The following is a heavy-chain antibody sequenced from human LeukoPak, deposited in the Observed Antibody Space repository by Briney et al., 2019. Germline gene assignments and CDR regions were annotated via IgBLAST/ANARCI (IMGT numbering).Heavy chain of an antibody. Sequence: PSETLSLTCTVSGGSISSYYWSWLRQPPGKGLEWIGYIYYSGSTNYNPSLKSRVTISVDTSKNQFSLKLSSVTAADTAVYYCAATLSAYSGSFHGWGQGTLVTVSS. V-gene: IGHV4-59*08. CDR3: AATLSAYSGSFHG. CDR2: IYYSGST. J-gene: IGHJ4*02. D-gene: IGHD1-26*01. CDR1: GGSISSYY.